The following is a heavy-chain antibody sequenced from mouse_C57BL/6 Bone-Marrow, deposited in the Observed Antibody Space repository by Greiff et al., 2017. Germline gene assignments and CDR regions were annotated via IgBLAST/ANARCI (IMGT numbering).Heavy chain of an antibody. CDR3: ARTYYGSRRRTWFAY. CDR1: GYSFTDYN. D-gene: IGHD1-1*01. Sequence: EVQLQQSGPELVKPGASVKISCKASGYSFTDYNMNWVKQSNGKSLEWIGVINPNYGTTSYNQKFKGKATLTVDQSSSTAYMQLNSLTSEDSAVXYCARTYYGSRRRTWFAYWGQGTLGTVSA. J-gene: IGHJ3*01. V-gene: IGHV1-39*01. CDR2: INPNYGTT.